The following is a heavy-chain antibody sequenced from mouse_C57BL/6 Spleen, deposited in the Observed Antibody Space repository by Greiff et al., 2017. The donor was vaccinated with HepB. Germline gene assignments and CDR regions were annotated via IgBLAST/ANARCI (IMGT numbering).Heavy chain of an antibody. Sequence: DVKLVESEGGLVQPGSSMKLSCTASGFTFSDYYMAWVRQVPEKGLEWVANINYDGSSTYYLDSLKSRFIISRDNAKNILYLQMSSLKSEDTATYYCARESGLYAMDYWGQGTSVTVSS. V-gene: IGHV5-16*01. CDR2: INYDGSST. CDR3: ARESGLYAMDY. CDR1: GFTFSDYY. J-gene: IGHJ4*01.